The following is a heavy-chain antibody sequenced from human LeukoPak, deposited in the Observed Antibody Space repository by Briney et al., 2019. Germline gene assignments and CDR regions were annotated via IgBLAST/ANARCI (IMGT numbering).Heavy chain of an antibody. CDR1: GGSISSGGYY. J-gene: IGHJ4*02. Sequence: SETLSLTCAVSGGSISSGGYYWSWIRQHPGKGLEWIGYIYYSGSTYYNPSLKSRVTISVDTSKNQFSLKLSSVTAADTAVYYCARDTAARGFDYWGQGTLVTVSS. V-gene: IGHV4-31*11. CDR3: ARDTAARGFDY. D-gene: IGHD6-25*01. CDR2: IYYSGST.